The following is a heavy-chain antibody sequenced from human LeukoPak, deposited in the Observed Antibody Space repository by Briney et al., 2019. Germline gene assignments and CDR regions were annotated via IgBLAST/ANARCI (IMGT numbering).Heavy chain of an antibody. V-gene: IGHV3-11*04. CDR2: ISSPGTTT. D-gene: IGHD2-15*01. J-gene: IGHJ6*03. CDR1: GFTFSDYY. CDR3: ATGKVAPYYYYMDV. Sequence: GGSLRLSCAASGFTFSDYYMSWIRQAPGKGLEWVSHISSPGTTTLYADSVKGRFTISRDNAKNSLHLQMNTLRADDTAVYYCATGKVAPYYYYMDVWGKGTTVTVSS.